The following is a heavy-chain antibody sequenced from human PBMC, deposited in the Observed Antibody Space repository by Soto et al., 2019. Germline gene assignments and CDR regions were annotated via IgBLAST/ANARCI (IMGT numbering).Heavy chain of an antibody. V-gene: IGHV3-23*01. CDR3: AKSRVFIGAIVTLLDS. Sequence: EVQLLESGGGLVQPGGSLTLSCATSGFTFSSYAMVWVRQAAEKGLEWVASISNNGDTAYYADSVKGRFTISRGNSENRLYLKMIGLRADDTALYFCAKSRVFIGAIVTLLDSWGQGTQVTVSS. J-gene: IGHJ4*02. D-gene: IGHD3-16*02. CDR2: ISNNGDTA. CDR1: GFTFSSYA.